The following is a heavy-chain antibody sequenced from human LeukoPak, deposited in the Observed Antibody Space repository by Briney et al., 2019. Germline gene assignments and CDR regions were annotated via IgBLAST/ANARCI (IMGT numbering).Heavy chain of an antibody. CDR1: GFTFDDYG. V-gene: IGHV3-20*04. Sequence: PGGSLRLSCAASGFTFDDYGMSWVRQAPGKGLEWVSGINWNGGSTGYADSVKGRFTISRDNAKNSLYLQMNSLRAEDTALYYCARPRRYCSSTSCYFFDYWGQGTLVTVSS. J-gene: IGHJ4*02. D-gene: IGHD2-2*01. CDR2: INWNGGST. CDR3: ARPRRYCSSTSCYFFDY.